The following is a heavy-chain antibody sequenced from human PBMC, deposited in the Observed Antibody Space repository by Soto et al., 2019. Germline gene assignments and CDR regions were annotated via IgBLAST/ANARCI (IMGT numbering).Heavy chain of an antibody. D-gene: IGHD6-13*01. Sequence: SETLSLTCTVSGDSLSGYYWSWIRQPPGKGLEWVGYIYYTGTTTYNPSLKSRLTLSVDTSKNQFSLKLSSVAAADTATYFCARLQAAVPHYWGQGTLVTVSS. CDR3: ARLQAAVPHY. CDR1: GDSLSGYY. J-gene: IGHJ4*02. V-gene: IGHV4-59*08. CDR2: IYYTGTT.